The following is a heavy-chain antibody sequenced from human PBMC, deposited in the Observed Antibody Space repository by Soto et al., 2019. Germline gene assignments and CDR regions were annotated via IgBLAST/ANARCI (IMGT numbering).Heavy chain of an antibody. CDR3: ATSTIYTSTWKQYFYGMDV. V-gene: IGHV1-3*01. J-gene: IGHJ6*02. Sequence: GASVKVSCKASEDTFTRYVIHWVRPAPGQRLEWMGWINAGNGNTKYSQNFQGRVTITRDASASTAYMELSSLRSQDTAVYYCATSTIYTSTWKQYFYGMDVWGQGSTVTVS. CDR1: EDTFTRYV. D-gene: IGHD6-13*01. CDR2: INAGNGNT.